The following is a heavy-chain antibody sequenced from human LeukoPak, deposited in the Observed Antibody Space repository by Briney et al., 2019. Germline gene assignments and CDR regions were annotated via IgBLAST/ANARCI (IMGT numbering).Heavy chain of an antibody. CDR2: INGIDEK. V-gene: IGHV2-5*01. D-gene: IGHD5-24*01. J-gene: IGHJ4*02. CDR1: GFSLTTSGVG. CDR3: AHRRSDMATVSFDS. Sequence: SGPTLVNPTQTLTLTCTFSGFSLTTSGVGVGWIRQPPGKALEWLAFINGIDEKRYTPSLKSRLTITKDTSKDQVVLTMTVMDPVDTATYYCAHRRSDMATVSFDSWGQGTLVTVSS.